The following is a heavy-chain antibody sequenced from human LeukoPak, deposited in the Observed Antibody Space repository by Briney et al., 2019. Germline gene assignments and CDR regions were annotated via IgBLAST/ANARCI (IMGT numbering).Heavy chain of an antibody. CDR3: AALIDLEWELLRAGYYFDY. D-gene: IGHD1-26*01. Sequence: SETLSLTCAVYGGSFSGYYRSWIRQPPGKGLEWIGEINHSGSTNYNPSLKSRVTISVDTSKNQFSLKLSSVTAADTAVYYCAALIDLEWELLRAGYYFDYWGQGTLVTVSS. V-gene: IGHV4-34*01. J-gene: IGHJ4*02. CDR2: INHSGST. CDR1: GGSFSGYY.